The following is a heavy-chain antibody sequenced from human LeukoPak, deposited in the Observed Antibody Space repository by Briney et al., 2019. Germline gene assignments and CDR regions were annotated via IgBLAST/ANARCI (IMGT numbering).Heavy chain of an antibody. CDR1: GGSISSYY. Sequence: SETLSLTCTVSGGSISSYYWDWIRQPAGKGLEWIGRIYSSGDTNYNPSHKSRVTMSVDTSKNQFSLRLSSLTAADTAVYYCARDVGSGGGTFPTYHFDFWGQGTLVTVSS. J-gene: IGHJ4*02. CDR2: IYSSGDT. V-gene: IGHV4-4*07. CDR3: ARDVGSGGGTFPTYHFDF. D-gene: IGHD3-10*01.